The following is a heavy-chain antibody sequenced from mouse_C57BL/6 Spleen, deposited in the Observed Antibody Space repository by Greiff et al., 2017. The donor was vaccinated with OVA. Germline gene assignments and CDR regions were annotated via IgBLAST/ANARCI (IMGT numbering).Heavy chain of an antibody. CDR2: ISNLAYSI. Sequence: EVKLMESGGGLVQPGGSLKLSCAASGFTFSDYGMAWVRQAPRKGPEWVAFISNLAYSIYYADTVTGRCTISRENAKNTLYLEMSSLRSEDTAMYYCARHNEEYFDYWGQGTTLTVSS. CDR3: ARHNEEYFDY. J-gene: IGHJ2*01. V-gene: IGHV5-15*01. CDR1: GFTFSDYG.